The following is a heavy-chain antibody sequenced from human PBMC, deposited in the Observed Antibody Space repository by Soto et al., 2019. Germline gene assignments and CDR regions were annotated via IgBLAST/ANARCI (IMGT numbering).Heavy chain of an antibody. CDR2: ISSNSAYI. Sequence: GGSLRLSCAASGFTFHSFTMNWVRQAPGKGLEWVSTISSNSAYIYYTDALRGRFTISRDNAKNSLHLQMNSLRAEDTAVYYCTRDASRDSSARGWFDPWGPGTLVTVSS. CDR3: TRDASRDSSARGWFDP. J-gene: IGHJ5*02. CDR1: GFTFHSFT. V-gene: IGHV3-21*01. D-gene: IGHD6-13*01.